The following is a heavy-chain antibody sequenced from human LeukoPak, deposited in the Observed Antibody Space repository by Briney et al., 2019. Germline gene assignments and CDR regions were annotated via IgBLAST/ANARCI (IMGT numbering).Heavy chain of an antibody. V-gene: IGHV4-59*08. J-gene: IGHJ4*02. CDR2: IYYTGST. CDR3: ARHRNDYGGNSFGD. CDR1: GGSISSSY. D-gene: IGHD4-23*01. Sequence: SETLSLTCTVSGGSISSSYWSWIRQPPGKKLEWIAYIYYTGSTNYSPSLKSRATISVDTSKNHFSLELSSVTAADTAVYFCARHRNDYGGNSFGDWGQGTPVTVSS.